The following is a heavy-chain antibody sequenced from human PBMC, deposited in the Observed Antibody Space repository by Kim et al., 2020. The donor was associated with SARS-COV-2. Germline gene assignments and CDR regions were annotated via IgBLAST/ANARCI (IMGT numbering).Heavy chain of an antibody. D-gene: IGHD6-19*01. CDR3: TRVNPIAGGWYDAFDI. V-gene: IGHV3-73*01. CDR2: IRSQANSYAT. CDR1: GFTFSGST. Sequence: GGSLRLSCAASGFTFSGSTMHWVRQASGKGLEWVGRIRSQANSYATAYAASVKNRFTISRDDSKNTAYLQMNSLKTEDTAVYYCTRVNPIAGGWYDAFDIWGQGTMVTVSS. J-gene: IGHJ3*02.